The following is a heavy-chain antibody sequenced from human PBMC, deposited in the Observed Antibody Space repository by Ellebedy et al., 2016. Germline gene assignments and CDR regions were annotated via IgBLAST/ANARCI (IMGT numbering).Heavy chain of an antibody. V-gene: IGHV3-21*03. CDR1: GFTFNTYA. CDR3: ARDSVRVGGSWNF. CDR2: ISGAHNYT. D-gene: IGHD3-10*01. Sequence: GESLKISCEASGFTFNTYAMHWVRQGPGKGLEWVSFISGAHNYTYYADSLKGRFTVSRDNAKNAVYLQMSRLRAEDTGLYYCARDSVRVGGSWNFWGQGTLVTVSS. J-gene: IGHJ4*02.